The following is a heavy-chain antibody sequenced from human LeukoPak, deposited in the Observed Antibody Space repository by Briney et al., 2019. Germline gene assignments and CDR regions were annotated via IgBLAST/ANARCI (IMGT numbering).Heavy chain of an antibody. V-gene: IGHV4-39*01. CDR3: ARLLCRINCFDF. D-gene: IGHD3-10*02. Sequence: SETLSLTCTVSGGSISSSSYYWGWIRQPPGKGLEWIGSIYYSGGTYYNPSLKSRVTISVDTSKNQFSLEMSSVAAADTAVYYCARLLCRINCFDFWGQGTLVTVSS. J-gene: IGHJ4*02. CDR2: IYYSGGT. CDR1: GGSISSSSYY.